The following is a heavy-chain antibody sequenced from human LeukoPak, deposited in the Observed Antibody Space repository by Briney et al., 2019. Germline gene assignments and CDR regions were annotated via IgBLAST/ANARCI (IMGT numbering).Heavy chain of an antibody. D-gene: IGHD3-22*01. J-gene: IGHJ4*02. CDR1: GFTFSSYW. CDR3: AKAGAYDSSGYYYYLDY. Sequence: GGSLRLSCAASGFTFSSYWMHWVRQAPGKGLVWVSRINGGGSATNYADSVEGRFTISRDNAKNTLYLQMNSLRTEDTAVYYCAKAGAYDSSGYYYYLDYWGQGTLVTVPS. V-gene: IGHV3-74*01. CDR2: INGGGSAT.